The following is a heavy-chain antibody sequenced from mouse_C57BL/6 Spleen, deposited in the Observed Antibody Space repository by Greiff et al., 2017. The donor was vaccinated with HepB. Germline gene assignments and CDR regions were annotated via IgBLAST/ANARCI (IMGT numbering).Heavy chain of an antibody. CDR2: IYPGDGDT. D-gene: IGHD1-1*01. J-gene: IGHJ2*01. V-gene: IGHV1-82*01. CDR1: GFAFSSSW. CDR3: ARMDFLLLRY. Sequence: QVQLQQSGPELVKPGASVKISCKASGFAFSSSWMNWVKQRPGKGLEWIGRIYPGDGDTNYNGKFKGKAKLTADKSSRTAYMQLSSLTSEDSAVYFCARMDFLLLRYWGQGTTLTVSS.